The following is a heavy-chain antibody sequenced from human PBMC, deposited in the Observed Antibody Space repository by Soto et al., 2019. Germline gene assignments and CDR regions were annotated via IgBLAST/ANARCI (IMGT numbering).Heavy chain of an antibody. D-gene: IGHD2-15*01. V-gene: IGHV4-34*10. CDR2: INHRGYA. CDR3: ARGGWSMDV. Sequence: SETLSLTCDVYGGSFNDFYWSWIRQPPGGGLQWIGEINHRGYANYNPSLESRVTLSVETSKIQFFLRLTSVTAADTAVDFCARGGWSMDVWGQGTTVTVSS. J-gene: IGHJ6*02. CDR1: GGSFNDFY.